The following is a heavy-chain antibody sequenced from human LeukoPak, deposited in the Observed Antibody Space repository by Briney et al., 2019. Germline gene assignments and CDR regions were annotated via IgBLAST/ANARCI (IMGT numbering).Heavy chain of an antibody. Sequence: GASVKVSCKASGYTFTCYYMHWVRQAPGQGLEWMGWINPDSGGTNYAQKFQGRVTMTRDTSISTAYMELSRLRSDDTAVYYCASWGFGELLYEAGANYYYMDVWGKGTTVTVSS. CDR2: INPDSGGT. CDR1: GYTFTCYY. J-gene: IGHJ6*03. D-gene: IGHD3-10*01. CDR3: ASWGFGELLYEAGANYYYMDV. V-gene: IGHV1-2*02.